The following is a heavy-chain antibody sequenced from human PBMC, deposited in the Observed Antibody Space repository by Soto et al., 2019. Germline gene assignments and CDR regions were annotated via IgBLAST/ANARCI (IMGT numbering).Heavy chain of an antibody. CDR1: GFTSSSYA. D-gene: IGHD3-22*01. CDR3: AKDTYYYDSSGPGY. CDR2: ISGSGGST. J-gene: IGHJ4*02. Sequence: HLGGSLRLSCAASGFTSSSYAMSWVRQAPGKGLEWVSAISGSGGSTYYADSVKGRFTISRDNSKNTLYLQMNSLRAEDTAVYYCAKDTYYYDSSGPGYWGQGTLVTVSS. V-gene: IGHV3-23*01.